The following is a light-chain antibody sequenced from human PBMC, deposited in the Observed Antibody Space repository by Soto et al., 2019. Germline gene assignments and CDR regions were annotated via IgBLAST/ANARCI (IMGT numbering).Light chain of an antibody. CDR1: SSNIGNNY. Sequence: QSLLTQPPSVSAAPGQRVAISCSGSSSNIGNNYVSWYQQFPGTAPKLVLFDNNKRPSGIPDRFSGSKSGTSATLAITGLQTGDEADYYCGTWDSRLSADVFGGGTKLTVL. V-gene: IGLV1-51*01. CDR2: DNN. J-gene: IGLJ2*01. CDR3: GTWDSRLSADV.